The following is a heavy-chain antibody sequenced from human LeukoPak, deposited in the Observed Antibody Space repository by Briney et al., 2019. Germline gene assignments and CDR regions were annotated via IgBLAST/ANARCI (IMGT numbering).Heavy chain of an antibody. D-gene: IGHD5-18*01. CDR2: ISYDGSNK. V-gene: IGHV3-30*18. J-gene: IGHJ4*02. CDR3: AKLVDTAMVTSDY. CDR1: GFTFSSYG. Sequence: PGGSLRLSCAASGFTFSSYGMHWVRQAPGKGLEWVAVISYDGSNKYYADSVKGRFTISRDNSKNTLYPQMNSLRAEDTAVYYCAKLVDTAMVTSDYWGQGTLVTVSS.